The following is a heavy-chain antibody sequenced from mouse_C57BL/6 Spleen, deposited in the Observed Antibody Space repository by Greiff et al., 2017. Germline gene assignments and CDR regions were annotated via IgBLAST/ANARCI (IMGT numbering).Heavy chain of an antibody. CDR2: ISYSGST. CDR3: ARAGSSYRYYAMDY. Sequence: VQLQQSGPGMVKPSQSLSLTCTVTGYSITSGYDWHWIRHFPGNKLEWMGYISYSGSTNYNPSLKSRISITHDTSKNHFFLKLNSVTTEDTATYYCARAGSSYRYYAMDYWGQGTSVTVSS. V-gene: IGHV3-1*01. D-gene: IGHD1-1*01. CDR1: GYSITSGYD. J-gene: IGHJ4*01.